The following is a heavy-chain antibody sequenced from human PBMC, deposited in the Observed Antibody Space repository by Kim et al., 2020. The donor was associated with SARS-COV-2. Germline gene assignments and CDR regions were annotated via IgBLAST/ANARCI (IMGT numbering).Heavy chain of an antibody. D-gene: IGHD5-18*01. V-gene: IGHV3-48*03. Sequence: DSVKGRFTISRDNAKNSLYLQMNSLRAEDTAVYYCARDRPINTAARPLDYWGQGTLVTVSS. J-gene: IGHJ4*02. CDR3: ARDRPINTAARPLDY.